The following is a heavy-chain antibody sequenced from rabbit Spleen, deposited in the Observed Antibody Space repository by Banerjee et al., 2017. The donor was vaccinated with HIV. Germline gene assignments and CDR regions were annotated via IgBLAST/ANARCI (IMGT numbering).Heavy chain of an antibody. CDR2: IDAGSSAFT. J-gene: IGHJ6*01. CDR3: ARDTSSSFSSYGMDL. CDR1: GVSFSISSY. V-gene: IGHV1S40*01. D-gene: IGHD1-1*01. Sequence: QSLEESGGDLVKPGASLTLTCTASGVSFSISSYMCWVRQAPGKGLEWIACIDAGSSAFTYLATWAKGRFTISKTSSTTVTLQMTRLTAADTATYFCARDTSSSFSSYGMDLWGPGTLVTVS.